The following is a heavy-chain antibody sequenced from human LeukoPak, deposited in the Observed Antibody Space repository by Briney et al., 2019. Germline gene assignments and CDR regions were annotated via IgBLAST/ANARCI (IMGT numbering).Heavy chain of an antibody. CDR1: GFSFSTHS. V-gene: IGHV3-21*01. D-gene: IGHD1-14*01. CDR3: ARDPPRSQNLRYFDL. CDR2: ISSSSSYI. Sequence: KSGGSLRLSCAASGFSFSTHSMNWVRQAPGKGLECVSSISSSSSYIYYADSVKGRFTISRDNAKNSLYLQMNSLRAEDTAVYYCARDPPRSQNLRYFDLWGRGTLVTVSS. J-gene: IGHJ2*01.